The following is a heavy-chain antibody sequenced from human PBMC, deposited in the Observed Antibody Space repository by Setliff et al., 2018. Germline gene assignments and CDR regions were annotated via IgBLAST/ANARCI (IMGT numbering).Heavy chain of an antibody. D-gene: IGHD3-16*01. CDR1: GFTFTSYA. V-gene: IGHV3-23*01. CDR2: ISGSGGST. Sequence: LRLSCAASGFTFTSYAMNWVRQAPGKGLEWVSAISGSGGSTDYADSVKGRFTISRDNSKNTLYLQMNGLRAEDTAIYYCAGDPPGPHLVYTYWGQGALVTVPS. J-gene: IGHJ4*02. CDR3: AGDPPGPHLVYTY.